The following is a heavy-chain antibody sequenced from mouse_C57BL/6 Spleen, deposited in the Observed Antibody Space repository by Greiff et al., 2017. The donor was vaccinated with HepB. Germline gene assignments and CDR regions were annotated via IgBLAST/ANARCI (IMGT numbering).Heavy chain of an antibody. CDR3: AKYSNYYWYFDV. Sequence: QVQLQQPGAELVKPGASVKLSCKASGYTFTSYWMHWVKQRPGQGLEWIGMIHPNSGSTNYNEKFKSKATLTVDKSSSTAYMQLSSLTSEDSAVYYCAKYSNYYWYFDVWGTGTTVTVSS. V-gene: IGHV1-64*01. CDR1: GYTFTSYW. J-gene: IGHJ1*03. D-gene: IGHD2-5*01. CDR2: IHPNSGST.